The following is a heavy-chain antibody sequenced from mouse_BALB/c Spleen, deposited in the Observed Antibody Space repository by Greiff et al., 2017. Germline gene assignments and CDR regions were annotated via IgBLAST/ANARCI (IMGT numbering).Heavy chain of an antibody. CDR2: ISSGGST. J-gene: IGHJ4*01. Sequence: LVESGGGLVKPGGSLKLSCAASGFTFSSHAMSWVRQTPEKRLEWVASISSGGSTYYPDSVKGRFTISRDNARNILYLQMSSLRSEDTAMYYCARGDYGAMDYWGQGTSVTVSS. V-gene: IGHV5-6-5*01. D-gene: IGHD1-1*02. CDR3: ARGDYGAMDY. CDR1: GFTFSSHA.